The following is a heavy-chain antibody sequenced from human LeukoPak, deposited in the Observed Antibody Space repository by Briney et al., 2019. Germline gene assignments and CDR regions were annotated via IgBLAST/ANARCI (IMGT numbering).Heavy chain of an antibody. D-gene: IGHD2-15*01. CDR2: IFPILGIA. Sequence: SVKVSCKASGCTFSSYAISWVRQAPGQGLEWMGRIFPILGIANYAQKFQGRVTITADKSTSTAYMELSSLRSEDTAVYYCATSDQGYCSGGSCAYFDYWGQGTLVTVSS. J-gene: IGHJ4*02. CDR1: GCTFSSYA. CDR3: ATSDQGYCSGGSCAYFDY. V-gene: IGHV1-69*04.